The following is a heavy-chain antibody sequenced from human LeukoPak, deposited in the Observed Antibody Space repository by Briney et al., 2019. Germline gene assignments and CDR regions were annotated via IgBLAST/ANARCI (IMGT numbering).Heavy chain of an antibody. CDR2: IYTSGST. J-gene: IGHJ5*02. D-gene: IGHD1-14*01. CDR3: ARHLSGGKLDP. Sequence: SETLSLTCTVSGGSISSYYWSWIRQPPGKGLEWIGYIYTSGSTNYNPSLKSRVTISVDTSKNQFSLKLSSVTAADTAVYYCARHLSGGKLDPWGQGTLVTVSS. CDR1: GGSISSYY. V-gene: IGHV4-4*09.